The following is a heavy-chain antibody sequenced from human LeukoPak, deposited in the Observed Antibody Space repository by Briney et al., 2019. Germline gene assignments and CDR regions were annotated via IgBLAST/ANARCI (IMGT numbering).Heavy chain of an antibody. CDR3: VQGFNHQQWFFDI. CDR2: VSTDGTIK. Sequence: PGGSLRLSCAASGFIFSSYSMHWVRQAPGKGLEWVAVVSTDGTIKYYADSMKGRFTVSRDNSKNTVDLQMNSLRVEDTALYFCVQGFNHQQWFFDIWGRGTLVTVSS. D-gene: IGHD3-22*01. CDR1: GFIFSSYS. V-gene: IGHV3-30*03. J-gene: IGHJ2*01.